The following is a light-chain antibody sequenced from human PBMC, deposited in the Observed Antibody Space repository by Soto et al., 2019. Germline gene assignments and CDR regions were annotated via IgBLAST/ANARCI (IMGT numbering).Light chain of an antibody. Sequence: DVVLTQSPNSLAVSLGERATINCKSSQSVLYRSNNMNYLAWYQQKAGQPPRLLIYWASTRESGVPDRFGGSGSGTEFTLTISRLEPEDFAVYYCHQYSSSRRTFGQGTKVEIK. CDR3: HQYSSSRRT. J-gene: IGKJ1*01. CDR1: QSVLYRSNNMNY. CDR2: WAS. V-gene: IGKV4-1*01.